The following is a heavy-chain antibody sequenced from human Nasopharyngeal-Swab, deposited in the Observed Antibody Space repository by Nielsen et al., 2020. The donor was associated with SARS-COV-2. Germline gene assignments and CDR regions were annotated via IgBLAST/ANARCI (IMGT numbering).Heavy chain of an antibody. CDR2: INPSGGST. V-gene: IGHV1-46*01. Sequence: WVRQAPGRGLGGMGIINPSGGSTSYAQKLQGRVTMTRDTSTSTVYMELSSLRSEDAAVYYCARDKSMRVVVITTHPYGMDVWGQGTTVTVSS. D-gene: IGHD3-22*01. J-gene: IGHJ6*02. CDR3: ARDKSMRVVVITTHPYGMDV.